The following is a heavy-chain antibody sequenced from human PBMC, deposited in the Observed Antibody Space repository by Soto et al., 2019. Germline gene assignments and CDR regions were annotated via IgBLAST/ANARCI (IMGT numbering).Heavy chain of an antibody. Sequence: EVQLVESGGGLVQPGGSLRLSCAASGFTFSSYWMHWVRQAPGKGLVWVSRINSDGSSTSYADSVKGRFTISRDNAKNPLYLPMNSLRAEDTAVYYCVLGGYDFWSGWYYDYGMDVWGQGTTVTVSS. D-gene: IGHD3-3*01. V-gene: IGHV3-74*01. CDR2: INSDGSST. CDR1: GFTFSSYW. J-gene: IGHJ6*02. CDR3: VLGGYDFWSGWYYDYGMDV.